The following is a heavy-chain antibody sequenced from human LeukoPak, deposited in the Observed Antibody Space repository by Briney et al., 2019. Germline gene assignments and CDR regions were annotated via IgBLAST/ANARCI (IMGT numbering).Heavy chain of an antibody. CDR2: INSDGSST. CDR1: GFTFSSYW. CDR3: ARAGGATGAFDI. Sequence: QPGGSLRLSCAASGFTFSSYWIHWVRQAPGKGLVWVSRINSDGSSTSYADSVKGRFTISRDNAKNTLYLRMNSLRAEDTAVYYCARAGGATGAFDIWGQGTMVTVSS. D-gene: IGHD1-26*01. V-gene: IGHV3-74*01. J-gene: IGHJ3*02.